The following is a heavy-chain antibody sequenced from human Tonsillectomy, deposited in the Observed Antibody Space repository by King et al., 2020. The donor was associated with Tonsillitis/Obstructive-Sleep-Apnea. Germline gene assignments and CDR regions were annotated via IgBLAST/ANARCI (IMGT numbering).Heavy chain of an antibody. CDR3: ARVNVLMLYARYWYFDL. D-gene: IGHD2-8*01. CDR1: GFTFSDYY. V-gene: IGHV3-11*01. J-gene: IGHJ2*01. CDR2: STGSGRTI. Sequence: VQLVESGGGLVKPGGSLRLSCAASGFTFSDYYMTWIRQAPGKGLEWVAHSTGSGRTIYYADSVKGRFTISRDNAKNSMDLQMNSLRAEDTAVYYCARVNVLMLYARYWYFDLWGRGTLVTVSS.